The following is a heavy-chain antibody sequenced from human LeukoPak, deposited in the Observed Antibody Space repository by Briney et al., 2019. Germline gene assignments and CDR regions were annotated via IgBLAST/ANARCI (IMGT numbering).Heavy chain of an antibody. J-gene: IGHJ4*02. Sequence: PGGSLRLSCAASGFTLSRYSMNWVRQAPGKGLEWVSSISSGSSYIYYAGSVKGRFTISRDNAKNSLYLQMNSLRAEDTAVYYCASSPSGYDFDYWGQGTLVTVSS. CDR2: ISSGSSYI. D-gene: IGHD5-12*01. CDR1: GFTLSRYS. V-gene: IGHV3-21*01. CDR3: ASSPSGYDFDY.